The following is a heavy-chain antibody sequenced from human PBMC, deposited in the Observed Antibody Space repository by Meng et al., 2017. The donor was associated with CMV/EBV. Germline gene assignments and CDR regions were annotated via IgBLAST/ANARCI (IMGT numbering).Heavy chain of an antibody. CDR1: GGSISSSSYY. D-gene: IGHD1-7*01. V-gene: IGHV4-39*01. CDR2: IYYSGST. J-gene: IGHJ4*02. CDR3: ARLRYNWNYGADY. Sequence: SETLSLTCTVAGGSISSSSYYWGWIRQPPGKGLEWIGSIYYSGSTYYHPSLKSRVTISVDTSKNQFSLKLSSVTAADTAVYYCARLRYNWNYGADYWGQGTLVTVSS.